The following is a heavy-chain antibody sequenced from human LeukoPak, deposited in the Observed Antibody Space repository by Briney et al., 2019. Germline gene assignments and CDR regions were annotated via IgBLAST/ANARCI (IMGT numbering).Heavy chain of an antibody. CDR1: GGSISSNSYY. CDR3: ARCGGWLYYYYYMDV. CDR2: IYYSGST. D-gene: IGHD6-19*01. V-gene: IGHV4-39*01. J-gene: IGHJ6*03. Sequence: PSETLSLTCTVSGGSISSNSYYWGWIRQSPGKGLEWIGTIYYSGSTYYNPSLKSRVTISVDTSKNQFSLKLSSVTAADTAVYYCARCGGWLYYYYYMDVWGKGTTVTISS.